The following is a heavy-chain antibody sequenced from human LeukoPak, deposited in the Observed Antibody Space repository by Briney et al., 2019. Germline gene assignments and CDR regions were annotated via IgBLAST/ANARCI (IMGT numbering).Heavy chain of an antibody. CDR2: IWYDGSNK. CDR1: GFTFSSYG. V-gene: IGHV3-33*01. Sequence: PGGSLRLSCAASGFTFSSYGMHWVRQAPGKGLEGVAVIWYDGSNKYYADSVKGRFTISRENSKNTLYLQMNSLRAEDTAVYYCARDPNGNWFNYFDYWGQGTLVTVSS. J-gene: IGHJ4*02. CDR3: ARDPNGNWFNYFDY. D-gene: IGHD3-9*01.